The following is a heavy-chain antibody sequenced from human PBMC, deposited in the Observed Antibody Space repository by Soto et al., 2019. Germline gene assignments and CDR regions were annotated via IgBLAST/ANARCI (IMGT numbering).Heavy chain of an antibody. D-gene: IGHD2-2*01. V-gene: IGHV4-59*01. CDR3: ARGVVLVPAARFYWLDP. CDR2: IYYSGST. J-gene: IGHJ5*02. Sequence: SETLSLTCTVSGGSISSYYWSWIRQPPGKGLEWIGYIYYSGSTNYNPSLKSRVTISVDTSKNQFSLKLSSVTAADTAVYYCARGVVLVPAARFYWLDPWGQGTRVTVSS. CDR1: GGSISSYY.